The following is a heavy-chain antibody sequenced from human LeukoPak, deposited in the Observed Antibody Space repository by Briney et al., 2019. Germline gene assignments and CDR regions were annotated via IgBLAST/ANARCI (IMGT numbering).Heavy chain of an antibody. J-gene: IGHJ6*03. CDR1: GGTFSSYA. V-gene: IGHV1-8*03. CDR2: MNPNSGNT. D-gene: IGHD3-3*01. Sequence: ASVKVSCKASGGTFSSYAISWVRQATGQGLEWMGWMNPNSGNTGYAQKFQGRVTITRNTSISTAYMELSSLRSEDTAVYYCARGNPYDFWSGYYPYYYYMDVWGKGTTVTVSS. CDR3: ARGNPYDFWSGYYPYYYYMDV.